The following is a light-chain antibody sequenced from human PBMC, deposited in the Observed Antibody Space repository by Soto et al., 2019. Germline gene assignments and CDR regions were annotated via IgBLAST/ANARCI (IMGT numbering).Light chain of an antibody. CDR3: SSFTTDWTHV. Sequence: QSALTQPASVSGSPGQSITISCTGTSSDVGAYNYVSWFQQHPGKAPTLMISEVSNRPSGVSHRFSGSKSGNAASLTISGLQAEDEADYCCSSFTTDWTHVFGTGTQLTVL. J-gene: IGLJ1*01. CDR1: SSDVGAYNY. V-gene: IGLV2-14*01. CDR2: EVS.